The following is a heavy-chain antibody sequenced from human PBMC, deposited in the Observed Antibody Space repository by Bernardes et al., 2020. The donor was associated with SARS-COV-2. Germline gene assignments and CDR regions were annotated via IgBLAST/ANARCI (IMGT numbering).Heavy chain of an antibody. V-gene: IGHV1-18*01. D-gene: IGHD2-21*01. CDR1: GYTFNTYG. CDR2: INANNGNT. Sequence: ASVKVSCKASGYTFNTYGISWVRQAPGQGLEWMGWINANNGNTNYVQKVQGRVTMTTDTSTSTAYMELRSLRSDDTAVYYCASCSGGYCFSEGSYYYYGLDVWGQGTTVNVSS. CDR3: ASCSGGYCFSEGSYYYYGLDV. J-gene: IGHJ6*02.